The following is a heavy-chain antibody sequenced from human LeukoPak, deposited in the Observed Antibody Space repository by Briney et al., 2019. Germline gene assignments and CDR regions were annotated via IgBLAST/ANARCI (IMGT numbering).Heavy chain of an antibody. CDR2: ISSSSSYI. CDR1: GFTFSSYS. D-gene: IGHD2-15*01. CDR3: ARDVWKWEFTRYCGGGSCYSGYYYYYMDV. Sequence: GGSLRLSCAASGFTFSSYSMNWVRQAPGKGLEWVSSISSSSSYIYYADSVKGRFTISRGNAKNSLYLQMNSLRAEDTAVYYCARDVWKWEFTRYCGGGSCYSGYYYYYMDVWGKGTTVTVSS. V-gene: IGHV3-21*01. J-gene: IGHJ6*03.